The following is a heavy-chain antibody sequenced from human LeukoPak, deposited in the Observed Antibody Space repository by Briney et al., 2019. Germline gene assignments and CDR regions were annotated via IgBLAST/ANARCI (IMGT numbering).Heavy chain of an antibody. Sequence: SETLSLTCAVYGGSFSGYYWSWIRQPPGKGLEWIGEINHSGSTNYNPSLKSRVTISVDTSKNQFSLKLSSVTAADTAVYYCASSPASSTSFPDYWGQGTLVTVSS. D-gene: IGHD2-2*01. J-gene: IGHJ4*02. CDR3: ASSPASSTSFPDY. CDR1: GGSFSGYY. V-gene: IGHV4-34*01. CDR2: INHSGST.